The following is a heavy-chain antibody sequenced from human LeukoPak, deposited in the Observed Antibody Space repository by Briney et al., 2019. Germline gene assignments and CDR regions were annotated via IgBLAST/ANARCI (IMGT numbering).Heavy chain of an antibody. CDR2: IGATGATT. J-gene: IGHJ4*02. CDR3: AKAAHCDY. V-gene: IGHV3-23*01. Sequence: GGSLRLSCAASGFTFTSYAMSWVRQAPGKGLEWVSTIGATGATTYYADSVKGRFTVSRDNSRNTLHLQMNSLRAEDTAVYYCAKAAHCDYWGQGTLVTVSS. CDR1: GFTFTSYA.